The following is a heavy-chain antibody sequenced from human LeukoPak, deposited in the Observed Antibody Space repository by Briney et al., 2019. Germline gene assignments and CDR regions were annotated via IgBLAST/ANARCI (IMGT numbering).Heavy chain of an antibody. CDR1: GFTFSSYA. CDR3: AKDLSGSPGYYYGMDV. CDR2: ISGSGGST. Sequence: GGSLRLSCAASGFTFSSYAMSWVRQAPGKGLEWVLAISGSGGSTYYADSVKGRFTISRDNSKNTLYLQMNSLRAEDTAVYYCAKDLSGSPGYYYGMDVWGQGTTVTVSS. D-gene: IGHD3-10*01. J-gene: IGHJ6*02. V-gene: IGHV3-23*01.